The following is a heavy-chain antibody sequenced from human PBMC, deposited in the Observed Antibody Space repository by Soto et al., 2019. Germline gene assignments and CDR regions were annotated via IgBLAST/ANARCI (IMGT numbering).Heavy chain of an antibody. J-gene: IGHJ4*02. V-gene: IGHV3-23*01. D-gene: IGHD6-6*01. CDR1: GFTFSSYA. CDR2: ISGSGGST. Sequence: GGSLRLSCAASGFTFSSYAMSWVRQAPGKGLEWVSAISGSGGSTYYADSVKGRFTISRDNSKTTLYLQMNSLRAEDTAVYYCARANEQLVHYYFDYWGQGTLVTVSS. CDR3: ARANEQLVHYYFDY.